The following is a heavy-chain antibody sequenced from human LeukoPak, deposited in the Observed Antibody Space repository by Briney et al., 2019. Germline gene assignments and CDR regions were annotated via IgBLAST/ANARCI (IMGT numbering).Heavy chain of an antibody. Sequence: PGGSLRLSCAASGFTFSDYYMSWIRQAPGKGLEWVSYISSSSSYTNYADSVKGRFTISRDNAKNSLYLHMNSLRAEDTAVYYCARGAAVAPFDYWGQGTLVTVSS. V-gene: IGHV3-11*06. J-gene: IGHJ4*02. CDR2: ISSSSSYT. CDR3: ARGAAVAPFDY. D-gene: IGHD6-19*01. CDR1: GFTFSDYY.